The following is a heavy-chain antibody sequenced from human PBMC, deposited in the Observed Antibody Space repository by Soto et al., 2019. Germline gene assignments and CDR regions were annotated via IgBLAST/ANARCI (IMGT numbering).Heavy chain of an antibody. CDR3: ARESGGATATLGYYYSYMVV. D-gene: IGHD5-12*01. CDR2: INPNGGVT. V-gene: IGHV1-2*04. Sequence: QVQLVQSGAEVRKPGASVTVSCRSSGDSFNDYYIHWVRQAPGQGFEWMGWINPNGGVTKYAQKFQGWVSMTRDTPIRTVYMQLSRPRSDDTAVYYCARESGGATATLGYYYSYMVVWGTGTTVTVSS. CDR1: GDSFNDYY. J-gene: IGHJ6*03.